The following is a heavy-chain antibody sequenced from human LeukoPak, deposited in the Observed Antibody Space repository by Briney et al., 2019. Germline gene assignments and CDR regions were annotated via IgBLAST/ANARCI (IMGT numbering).Heavy chain of an antibody. J-gene: IGHJ4*02. CDR2: INPSGGNT. Sequence: ASVKVSCKASGYTFSTYHIHWVRQAPGQGLEWMGIINPSGGNTNYAQKFQGRVTMTTDTSTTTIYMELSSLRSDDMAVYYCARADPADYYDSGGSIDYWGQGTLVTVSS. CDR3: ARADPADYYDSGGSIDY. CDR1: GYTFSTYH. V-gene: IGHV1-46*01. D-gene: IGHD3-22*01.